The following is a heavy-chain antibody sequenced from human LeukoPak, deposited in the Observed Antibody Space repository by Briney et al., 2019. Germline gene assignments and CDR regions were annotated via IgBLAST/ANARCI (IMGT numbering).Heavy chain of an antibody. D-gene: IGHD6-19*01. CDR2: IYYSGST. CDR3: AREGQWLDYFDY. CDR1: GGSISSGGYS. J-gene: IGHJ4*02. Sequence: SETLSLTCIVSGGSISSGGYSWSWIRQHPGQGLEWIGYIYYSGSTNYNPSLKSRVTISVDTSKNQFSLKLSSVTAADTAVYYCAREGQWLDYFDYWGQGTLVTVSS. V-gene: IGHV4-61*08.